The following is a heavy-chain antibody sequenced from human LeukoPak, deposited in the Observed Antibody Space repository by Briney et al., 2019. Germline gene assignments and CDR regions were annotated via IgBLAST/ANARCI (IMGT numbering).Heavy chain of an antibody. CDR2: IWYDGSNK. D-gene: IGHD5-24*01. Sequence: GGSLRLSCAASGFTFSSYGMHWVRQAPGKGLEWVAVIWYDGSNKYYADSVKGRFTISRDNSKNTLYLQRNSLRAEDTAVYYCAKDRMATITGFDYWGQGTLVTVSS. J-gene: IGHJ4*02. CDR1: GFTFSSYG. V-gene: IGHV3-33*06. CDR3: AKDRMATITGFDY.